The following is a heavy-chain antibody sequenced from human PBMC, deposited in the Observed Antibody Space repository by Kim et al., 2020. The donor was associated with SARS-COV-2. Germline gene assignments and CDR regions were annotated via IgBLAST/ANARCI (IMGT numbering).Heavy chain of an antibody. J-gene: IGHJ1*01. V-gene: IGHV3-74*01. Sequence: LKDRFTISRDNAKNTLYLQMNSLRPEDTAVYYCARAGDYDISGYYGFFHHWGQGVLVTVSS. D-gene: IGHD3-22*01. CDR3: ARAGDYDISGYYGFFHH.